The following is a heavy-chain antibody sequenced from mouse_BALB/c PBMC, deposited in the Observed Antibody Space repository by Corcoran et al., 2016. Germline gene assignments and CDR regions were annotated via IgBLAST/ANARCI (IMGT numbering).Heavy chain of an antibody. CDR2: IFPGSYNT. CDR1: GYTFSSYW. V-gene: IGHV1-9*01. J-gene: IGHJ4*01. Sequence: QVQLQQSGAELMKPGASVKISCKATGYTFSSYWIEWVKQRPGHGLAWIGEIFPGSYNTNYNEKFKGKATFTADTSSNTAYMQLSSLTSEDSAVYYCARSGHYLMDYWGQGTSVTVSS. D-gene: IGHD2-1*01. CDR3: ARSGHYLMDY.